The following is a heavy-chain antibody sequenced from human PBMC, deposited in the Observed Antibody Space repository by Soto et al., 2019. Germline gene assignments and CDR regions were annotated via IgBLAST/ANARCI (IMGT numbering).Heavy chain of an antibody. CDR3: SIFSGEGFDD. J-gene: IGHJ5*02. CDR1: GLTLNNPW. D-gene: IGHD2-15*01. Sequence: GGALTLSPIAAGLTLNNPWIDWVSQAPGKGLEWVGRIRSNSNGVTTDYAAPVTGRFTISRYDSTNMVDLQMSLLKTADTAIHYCSIFSGEGFDDWGEGPLVPVSP. V-gene: IGHV3-15*01. CDR2: IRSNSNGVTT.